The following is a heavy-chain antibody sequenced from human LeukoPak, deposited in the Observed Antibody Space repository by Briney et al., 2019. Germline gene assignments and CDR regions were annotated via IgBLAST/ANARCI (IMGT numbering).Heavy chain of an antibody. CDR2: ISYDGSNK. V-gene: IGHV3-30*19. Sequence: GGSLRLSCAASGFTFSSYGMHWVRQAPGKGLEWVAVISYDGSNKYYADSVKGRFTISRDNSKNTLYLQMNSLRAEDTAVYYCAREGLDYGDYPYFDYWGQGTLVTVSS. CDR1: GFTFSSYG. D-gene: IGHD4-17*01. J-gene: IGHJ4*02. CDR3: AREGLDYGDYPYFDY.